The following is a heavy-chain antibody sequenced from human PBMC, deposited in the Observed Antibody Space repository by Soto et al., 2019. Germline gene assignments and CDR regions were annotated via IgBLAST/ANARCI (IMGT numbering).Heavy chain of an antibody. V-gene: IGHV3-66*01. CDR2: IYSDGST. J-gene: IGHJ4*02. Sequence: EVQLVESGGGLVQPGGSLRLSCAASVFTVNSKYMSWARQAPGKGLEWVSVIYSDGSTYYADSVKGRFIISRDNSNNTLYFQMNSLRAEDTAVYYCATLTKYDILTGFYPCWGQGTLVTVSS. CDR1: VFTVNSKY. D-gene: IGHD3-9*01. CDR3: ATLTKYDILTGFYPC.